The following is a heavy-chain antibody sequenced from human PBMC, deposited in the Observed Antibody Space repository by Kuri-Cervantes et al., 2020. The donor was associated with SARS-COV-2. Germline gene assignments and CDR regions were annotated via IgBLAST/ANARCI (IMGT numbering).Heavy chain of an antibody. Sequence: LSLTCAASGFTFSSYAMHWVRQAPGKGLEWVAVISYDGSNKYYADSVKGRFTISRDNSKNTLYPQMNSLRAEDTAVYYCAKVVSGPLIGADAFEMRGQGTMVTVSS. CDR3: AKVVSGPLIGADAFEM. CDR1: GFTFSSYA. CDR2: ISYDGSNK. D-gene: IGHD3-16*02. J-gene: IGHJ3*02. V-gene: IGHV3-30-3*01.